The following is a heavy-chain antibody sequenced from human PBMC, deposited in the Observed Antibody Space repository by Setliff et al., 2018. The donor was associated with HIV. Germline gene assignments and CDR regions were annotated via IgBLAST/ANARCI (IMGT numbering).Heavy chain of an antibody. CDR2: ISYDGSNK. D-gene: IGHD1-20*01. CDR1: GFTFSAYS. Sequence: PGGSLRLSCAASGFTFSAYSFHWVRQAPGKGLEWVAVISYDGSNKYYADSVKGRFTISRDNSKNTLYLQMNSLRAEDTAVYYCARDLYPLSLGLFVSWGQGTLVTVSS. V-gene: IGHV3-30*04. J-gene: IGHJ4*02. CDR3: ARDLYPLSLGLFVS.